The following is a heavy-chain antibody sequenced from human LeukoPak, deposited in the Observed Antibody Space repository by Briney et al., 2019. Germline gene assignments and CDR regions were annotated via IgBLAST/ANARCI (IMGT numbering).Heavy chain of an antibody. CDR1: GGSFSGYY. CDR2: INHSGST. J-gene: IGHJ4*02. CDR3: ATSIIDLDY. D-gene: IGHD3-10*01. V-gene: IGHV4-34*01. Sequence: PSETLSLTCAVYGGSFSGYYWSWIRQPPGKGLEWIGEINHSGSTNYNPSLKSRVTISVDTSKNQFSLKLSSVTAADTAVYYCATSIIDLDYWGQGTLVTVSP.